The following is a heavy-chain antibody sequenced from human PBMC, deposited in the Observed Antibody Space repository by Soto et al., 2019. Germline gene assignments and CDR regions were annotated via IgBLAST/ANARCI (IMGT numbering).Heavy chain of an antibody. CDR1: GFTFSTYG. D-gene: IGHD3-16*01. V-gene: IGHV3-33*01. CDR2: IWYDGSNK. CDR3: GRAGALGDIPAVAS. Sequence: QVQLVESGGGVVQPGKSLRLSCAASGFTFSTYGMHWVRQAPGKGLEWVAVIWYDGSNKYHGDSLKGRFTISRDNPNNTLYMQMNTLRAEDTAAYYCGRAGALGDIPAVASWGQGTLVTVSS. J-gene: IGHJ4*02.